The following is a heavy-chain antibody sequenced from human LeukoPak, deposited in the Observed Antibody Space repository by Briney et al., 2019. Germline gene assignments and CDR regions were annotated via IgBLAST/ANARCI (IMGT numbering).Heavy chain of an antibody. CDR2: MNPNSGNT. D-gene: IGHD6-13*01. CDR3: ARERPSWYPLYYYYYMDV. J-gene: IGHJ6*03. Sequence: ASVKVSCKASGYTFTSYDINWVRQATGQGLEWMGWMNPNSGNTGYAQKFQGRVTITRNTSISTAYMELSSLRSEDTAVYYCARERPSWYPLYYYYYMDVWGKGTTVTVSS. CDR1: GYTFTSYD. V-gene: IGHV1-8*03.